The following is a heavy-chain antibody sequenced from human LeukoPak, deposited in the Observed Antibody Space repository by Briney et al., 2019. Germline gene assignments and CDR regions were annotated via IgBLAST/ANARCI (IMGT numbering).Heavy chain of an antibody. CDR3: ARYGGNSVYNWFDP. CDR2: IYYSGST. Sequence: SETLSLTCAVSGGSISSYYRSWIRQPPGKGLEWIGYIYYSGSTNYNPSLKSRVTISVDTSKNQFSLKLSSVTAADTAVYYCARYGGNSVYNWFDPWGQGTLVTVSS. D-gene: IGHD4-23*01. J-gene: IGHJ5*02. CDR1: GGSISSYY. V-gene: IGHV4-59*01.